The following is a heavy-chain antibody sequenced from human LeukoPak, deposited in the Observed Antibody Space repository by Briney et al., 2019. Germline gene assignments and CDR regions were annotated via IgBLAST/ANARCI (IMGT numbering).Heavy chain of an antibody. Sequence: QPGGSLRLSCAASGFNFSSYWMHWVRQAPGKGLVWISRINYDGTTTSYADSVKGRFTISRDNAKSTLYLQMNSLRAEDTAVYSCAKDRLTLSGLDIWGQGTMVTVSS. J-gene: IGHJ3*02. CDR1: GFNFSSYW. CDR3: AKDRLTLSGLDI. V-gene: IGHV3-74*01. D-gene: IGHD2-8*02. CDR2: INYDGTTT.